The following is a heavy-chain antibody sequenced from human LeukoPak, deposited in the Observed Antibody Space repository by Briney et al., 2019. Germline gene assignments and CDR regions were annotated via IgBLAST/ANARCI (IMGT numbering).Heavy chain of an antibody. D-gene: IGHD6-19*01. V-gene: IGHV1-18*01. CDR2: ISTYNGKT. J-gene: IGHJ4*02. CDR3: ARSSLAVAGSVFDY. CDR1: GYTFTSYG. Sequence: ASVKVSCKASGYTFTSYGISWVRQAPGQGLEWMGWISTYNGKTHYAQKLQGRVTMTTDTSTSTAYMELRSLRSDDTAVYYCARSSLAVAGSVFDYWGQGTLVTVSS.